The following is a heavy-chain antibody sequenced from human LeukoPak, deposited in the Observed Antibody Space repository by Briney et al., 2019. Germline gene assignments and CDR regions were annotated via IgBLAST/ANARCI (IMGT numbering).Heavy chain of an antibody. Sequence: SQTLSLACTVSGTSINTYSWSWIRQTPGKGLEWVGYVYDSGDYNSGINTYNPSLESRVTITVDTSKNQFALRLTSLTAADTAVYYCARGDQEFDYWGQGTRVTVSS. V-gene: IGHV4-59*13. CDR3: ARGDQEFDY. CDR2: VYDSGDYNSGIN. J-gene: IGHJ4*02. CDR1: GTSINTYS.